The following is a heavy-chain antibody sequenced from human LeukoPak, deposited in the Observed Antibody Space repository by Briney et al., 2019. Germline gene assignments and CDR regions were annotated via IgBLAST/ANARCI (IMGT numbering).Heavy chain of an antibody. Sequence: GGSLRLSCAASGFTFSSYWMSWIRQAPGKGLEWASYISSSGSTIYYADSVKGRFTISRDNAKNSLYLQMNSLRAEDTAVYYCARASGWWYYYYYMDVWGKGTTVTVSS. J-gene: IGHJ6*03. CDR2: ISSSGSTI. V-gene: IGHV3-11*04. D-gene: IGHD6-19*01. CDR3: ARASGWWYYYYYMDV. CDR1: GFTFSSYW.